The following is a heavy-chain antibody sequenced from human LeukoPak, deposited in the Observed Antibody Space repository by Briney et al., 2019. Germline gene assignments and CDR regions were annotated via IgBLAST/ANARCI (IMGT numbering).Heavy chain of an antibody. CDR1: GFTFSNAW. D-gene: IGHD3-22*01. CDR2: IKSKTDGGTT. J-gene: IGHJ4*02. CDR3: TTGYYYDSSGYYY. Sequence: PGGSLRLSCAASGFTFSNAWMSWVRQAPGKGLEWVGRIKSKTDGGTTDYAAPVKGRFTISRDDSKNTLYLQMNSLKTEDTAVYYCTTGYYYDSSGYYYWGQGTLVTVSS. V-gene: IGHV3-15*01.